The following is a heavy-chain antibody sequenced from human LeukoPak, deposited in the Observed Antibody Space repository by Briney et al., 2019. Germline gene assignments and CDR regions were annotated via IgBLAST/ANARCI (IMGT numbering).Heavy chain of an antibody. CDR1: GYTFTSYD. Sequence: GASVKVSCKASGYTFTSYDINWVRQATGQGLEWMGWMNPNSGNTGYAQKFQGRVTITRNTSISTAYMELSSLRSEDTAVYYCARGLRSHCSSTSCYTYDYWGQGTLVTVSS. CDR3: ARGLRSHCSSTSCYTYDY. V-gene: IGHV1-8*03. D-gene: IGHD2-2*02. CDR2: MNPNSGNT. J-gene: IGHJ4*02.